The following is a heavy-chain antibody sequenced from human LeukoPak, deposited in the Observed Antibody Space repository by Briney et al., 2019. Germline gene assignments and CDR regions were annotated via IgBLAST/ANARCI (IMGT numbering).Heavy chain of an antibody. D-gene: IGHD4-23*01. CDR2: ITPMFGTP. CDR1: GGTFSSYD. V-gene: IGHV1-69*01. CDR3: ARGWLAETTVVTPYNY. Sequence: EASVKVSCKASGGTFSSYDISWVRQAPGQGLEWMGGITPMFGTPNYAQKFQGRVTITADGSTSTVYMELSSLRSEDTAVYYCARGWLAETTVVTPYNYWGQGTLVAVSS. J-gene: IGHJ4*02.